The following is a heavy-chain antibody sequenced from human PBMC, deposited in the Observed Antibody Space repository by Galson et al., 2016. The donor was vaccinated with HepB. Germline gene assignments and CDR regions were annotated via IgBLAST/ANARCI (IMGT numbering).Heavy chain of an antibody. CDR3: ARDPLRYGDRHFDY. V-gene: IGHV3-30-3*01. CDR2: ISYDGSNK. D-gene: IGHD4-17*01. Sequence: LRLSCAASGFTFSNYAMHWVRQAPGKGLEWVAIISYDGSNKYYADSVKGRFTISRDNSKNTLYLQMNILRAEDTAVYYCARDPLRYGDRHFDYWGQGTLVTVSS. J-gene: IGHJ4*02. CDR1: GFTFSNYA.